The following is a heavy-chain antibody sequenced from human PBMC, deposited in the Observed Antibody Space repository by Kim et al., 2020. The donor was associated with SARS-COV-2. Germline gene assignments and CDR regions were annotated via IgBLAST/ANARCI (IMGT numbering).Heavy chain of an antibody. D-gene: IGHD6-25*01. CDR2: IYYSGST. CDR3: ARAEGCGCWYQFDD. CDR1: SDSISSYY. J-gene: IGHJ5*02. V-gene: IGHV4-59*01. Sequence: SETLSLTCSVSSDSISSYYCSWIRQLPGKGLEWLGYIYYSGSTDYNPSLKSRVTISWDTSKNQFSLDLTSVTKADTAAYYCARAEGCGCWYQFDDWGQG.